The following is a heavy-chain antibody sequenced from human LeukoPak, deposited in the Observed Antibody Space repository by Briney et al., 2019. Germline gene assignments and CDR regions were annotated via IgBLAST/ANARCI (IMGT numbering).Heavy chain of an antibody. V-gene: IGHV3-23*01. D-gene: IGHD3-22*01. CDR2: ISGRGGST. CDR3: AKVGEYYYDSSGYYAEYFQH. CDR1: GFTFSSNA. J-gene: IGHJ1*01. Sequence: GGSLRLSWAPPGFTFSSNAMGWAGQAPGKGLDWASAISGRGGSTYYADSVKGRFTISRDNSKNTLYLQMNSLRAEDTAVYYCAKVGEYYYDSSGYYAEYFQHWGQGTLVTVSS.